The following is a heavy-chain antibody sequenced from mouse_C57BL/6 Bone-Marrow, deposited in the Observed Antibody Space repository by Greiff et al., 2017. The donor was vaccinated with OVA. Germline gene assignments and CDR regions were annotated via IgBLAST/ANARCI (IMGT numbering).Heavy chain of an antibody. CDR1: GFSFNTYA. Sequence: EVKLLESGGGLVQPKGSLKLSCAASGFSFNTYAMNWVRQAPGKGLEWVARIRSKSNNYATYYADSVKDRFTISRDDSESMLYLQMNNLKTEDTAMYYCVRQDSLSTMVTEAWFAYWGQGTLVTVSA. CDR3: VRQDSLSTMVTEAWFAY. D-gene: IGHD2-2*01. J-gene: IGHJ3*01. V-gene: IGHV10-1*01. CDR2: IRSKSNNYAT.